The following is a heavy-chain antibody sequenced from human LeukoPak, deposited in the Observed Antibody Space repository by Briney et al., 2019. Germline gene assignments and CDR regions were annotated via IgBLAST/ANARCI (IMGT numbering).Heavy chain of an antibody. CDR1: GFTFSSYA. V-gene: IGHV3-30-3*01. Sequence: GGSLRLSCAASGFTFSSYAMHWVRQAPGKGLEWVTVISYDGSNKYYVDSVKGRFTISRDNSKNTLYLQMNSLRAEDTAVYYCARTYYWGQGTLVTVSS. CDR3: ARTYY. CDR2: ISYDGSNK. J-gene: IGHJ4*02.